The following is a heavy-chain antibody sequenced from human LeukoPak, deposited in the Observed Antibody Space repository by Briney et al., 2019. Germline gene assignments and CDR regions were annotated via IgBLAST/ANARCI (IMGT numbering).Heavy chain of an antibody. D-gene: IGHD6-19*01. J-gene: IGHJ3*02. V-gene: IGHV3-23*01. CDR3: AKEISSGKPDAFDI. CDR1: GFTFSSYA. CDR2: ISGSGGST. Sequence: GGSLRLSCAASGFTFSSYAMSWVRQGLGRGLERVSVISGSGGSTYYADSVKGRFTISRDNSKNTLYLQMNSLRAEDTAVYYCAKEISSGKPDAFDIWGQGTMVTVSS.